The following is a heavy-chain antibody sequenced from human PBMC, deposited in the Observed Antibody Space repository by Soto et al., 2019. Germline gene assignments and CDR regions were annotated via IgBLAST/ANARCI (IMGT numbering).Heavy chain of an antibody. V-gene: IGHV5-51*01. Sequence: PGESLKISCKGSGYTFTNYWIGWVRLMPGKGLEWMGIIYTGDSDTRYSPSFQGQVTISADNSISTAYLHWSSLKASDTAVYYCARASVGSWYLPYQYWGQGTQVTVSS. CDR3: ARASVGSWYLPYQY. CDR1: GYTFTNYW. CDR2: IYTGDSDT. D-gene: IGHD6-13*01. J-gene: IGHJ4*02.